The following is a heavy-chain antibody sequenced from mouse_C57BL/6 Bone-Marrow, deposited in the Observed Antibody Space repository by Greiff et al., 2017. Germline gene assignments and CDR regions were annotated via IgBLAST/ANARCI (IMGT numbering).Heavy chain of an antibody. V-gene: IGHV1-59*01. CDR2: IDPSDSYT. Sequence: VQLQQPGAELVRPGTSVKLSCKASGYTFTSYWMHWVKQRPGQGLEWIGVIDPSDSYTNYNQKFKGKATLTVATSSSTAYMQRSSLTSEDSAVYYCARRARISGGFAYWGQGTLVTVSA. CDR3: ARRARISGGFAY. J-gene: IGHJ3*01. CDR1: GYTFTSYW. D-gene: IGHD3-3*01.